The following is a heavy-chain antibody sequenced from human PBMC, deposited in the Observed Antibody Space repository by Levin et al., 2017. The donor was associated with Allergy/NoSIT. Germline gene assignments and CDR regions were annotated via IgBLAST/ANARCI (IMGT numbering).Heavy chain of an antibody. J-gene: IGHJ4*02. CDR1: GYTFTGYY. CDR2: INPNSGGT. CDR3: ARAGRTTMVRGVIVY. V-gene: IGHV1-2*02. Sequence: GESLKISCKASGYTFTGYYMHWVRQAPGQGLEWMGWINPNSGGTNYAQKFQGRVTMTRDTSISTAYMGLSRLRSDDTAVYYYARAGRTTMVRGVIVYWGQGTLVTVSS. D-gene: IGHD3-10*01.